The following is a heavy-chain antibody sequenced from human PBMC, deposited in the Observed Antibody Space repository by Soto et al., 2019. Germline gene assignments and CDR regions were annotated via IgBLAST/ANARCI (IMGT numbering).Heavy chain of an antibody. CDR2: VHHSWGS. D-gene: IGHD3-10*01. CDR3: ARQGFGPLHGLVDV. Sequence: QVQLQESGPGLVKPSETLSLSCTVSGGSISSYYWSWFRQSPGKRMEWIGYVHHSWGSSYNPSLQSRVDIALDRSKRQFPLKVTSVTATDTAVYYCARQGFGPLHGLVDVWGQGTTVTVSS. J-gene: IGHJ6*02. CDR1: GGSISSYY. V-gene: IGHV4-59*08.